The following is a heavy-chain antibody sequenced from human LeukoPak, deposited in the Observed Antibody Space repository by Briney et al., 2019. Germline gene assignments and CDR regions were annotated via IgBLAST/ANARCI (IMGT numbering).Heavy chain of an antibody. CDR1: GASISCYY. Sequence: SESMSLTCTVSGASISCYYWSWMRQPAGKGLEWIGRIYTCGSTNYNPSLKSRVTMSVDTSKNQFSLKLSSVTAADTAVYYCARGGDNYDFWSGYMYGMDVWGQGTTVPVSS. V-gene: IGHV4-4*07. CDR3: ARGGDNYDFWSGYMYGMDV. D-gene: IGHD3-3*01. J-gene: IGHJ6*02. CDR2: IYTCGST.